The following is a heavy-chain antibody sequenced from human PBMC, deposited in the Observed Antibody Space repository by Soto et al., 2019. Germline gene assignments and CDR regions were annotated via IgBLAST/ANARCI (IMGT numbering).Heavy chain of an antibody. CDR1: SFTFIDFY. CDR3: ARSRCTDGLCYKEVITS. J-gene: IGHJ4*02. V-gene: IGHV1-2*02. Sequence: ASVKVSCKASSFTFIDFYIHWLRQAPGQGLEWMGWINAKNGGTRYAEKFQDRVTLTRDRSVRTAYLELQRLRSDDTAVYYCARSRCTDGLCYKEVITSWGQGTLDSVSS. CDR2: INAKNGGT. D-gene: IGHD2-8*01.